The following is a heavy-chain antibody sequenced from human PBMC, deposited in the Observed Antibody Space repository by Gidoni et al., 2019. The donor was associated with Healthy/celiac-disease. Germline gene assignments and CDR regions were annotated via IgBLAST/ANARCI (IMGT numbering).Heavy chain of an antibody. D-gene: IGHD4-17*01. J-gene: IGHJ6*02. CDR2: ISWNSGSI. CDR3: AKDMWKGYGDYVDYYYGMDV. CDR1: GFTFADYA. V-gene: IGHV3-9*01. Sequence: EVQLVESGGGLVQPGRSLRLSCAASGFTFADYAMHGVRQAPGKGLEWVSGISWNSGSIGYADSVKGRFTISRDNAKNSLYLQMNSLRAEDTALYYCAKDMWKGYGDYVDYYYGMDVWGQGTTVTVSS.